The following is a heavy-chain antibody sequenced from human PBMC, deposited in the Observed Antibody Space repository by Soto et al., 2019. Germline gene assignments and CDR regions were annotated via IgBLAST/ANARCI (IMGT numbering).Heavy chain of an antibody. CDR1: GFTFSSYG. CDR3: AKDQGILTGYPYYFDY. Sequence: QVQLVESGGGVVQPGRSLRLSCEASGFTFSSYGMHWVRQAPGKGLEWVAVISYDGSNKYYADSVKGRFTISRDNSKNTLYLQMNSLRAEDTAVYYCAKDQGILTGYPYYFDYWGQGTLVTVSS. V-gene: IGHV3-30*18. CDR2: ISYDGSNK. J-gene: IGHJ4*02. D-gene: IGHD3-9*01.